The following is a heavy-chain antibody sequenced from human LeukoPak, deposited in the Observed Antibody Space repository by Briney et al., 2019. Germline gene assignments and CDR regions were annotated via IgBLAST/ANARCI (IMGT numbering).Heavy chain of an antibody. Sequence: PSEALSLTCTVSGGSISSYYWSWIRQPPGKGLEWIGYIYYSGSTYYNPSLKSRVTISVDTSKNQFSLKLSSVTAADTAVYYCARTGEVRRFSYYYYGMDVWGQGTTVTVSS. J-gene: IGHJ6*02. D-gene: IGHD1-1*01. V-gene: IGHV4-59*08. CDR1: GGSISSYY. CDR2: IYYSGST. CDR3: ARTGEVRRFSYYYYGMDV.